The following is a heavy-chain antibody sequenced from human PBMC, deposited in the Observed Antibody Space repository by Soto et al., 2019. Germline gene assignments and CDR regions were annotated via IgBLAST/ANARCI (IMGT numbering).Heavy chain of an antibody. V-gene: IGHV3-30-3*01. J-gene: IGHJ2*01. CDR2: ISYDGSNK. D-gene: IGHD5-18*01. CDR3: VSYPLWGTAMVLVYFHL. Sequence: QVQLVESGGGVVQPGRSLRLSCAASGFTFSSYAMHWVRQAPGKGLEWVAVISYDGSNKYYADSVKGRFTISRDNSKNSLYLQMNSHRAEATAVYYFVSYPLWGTAMVLVYFHLWGRGTLVTVSS. CDR1: GFTFSSYA.